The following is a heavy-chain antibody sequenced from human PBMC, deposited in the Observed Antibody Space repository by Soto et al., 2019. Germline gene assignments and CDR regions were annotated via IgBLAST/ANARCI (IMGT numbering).Heavy chain of an antibody. D-gene: IGHD3-22*01. CDR1: GFTFSDYY. J-gene: IGHJ4*02. V-gene: IGHV3-11*01. Sequence: GGSLRLSCAASGFTFSDYYMSWIRQAPGKGLEWVSCISSSGSTIYYADSVKGRFTISRDNAKNSLYLQMNSLRAEDTAVYYCARVRITMIVVVPRTFDYWGQGTLVTVSS. CDR2: ISSSGSTI. CDR3: ARVRITMIVVVPRTFDY.